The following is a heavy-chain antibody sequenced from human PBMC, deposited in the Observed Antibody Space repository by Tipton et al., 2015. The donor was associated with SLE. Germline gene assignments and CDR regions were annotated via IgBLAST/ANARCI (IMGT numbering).Heavy chain of an antibody. CDR1: VGSISNHY. CDR3: ARAQYGPDYFDY. D-gene: IGHD4-17*01. V-gene: IGHV4-59*11. J-gene: IGHJ4*02. CDR2: VYDSWTT. Sequence: TLSLTCRVFVGSISNHYWTWFRQPPGKGLGWLGYVYDSWTTNYNPSLKSRVTISIDTSTKQFSLKLSSVTAADTALYDCARAQYGPDYFDYWGQGTLVTVSS.